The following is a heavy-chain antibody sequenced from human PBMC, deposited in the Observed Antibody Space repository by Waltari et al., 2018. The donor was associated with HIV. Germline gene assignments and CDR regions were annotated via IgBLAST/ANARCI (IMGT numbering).Heavy chain of an antibody. D-gene: IGHD3-3*02. Sequence: VQLVESGGGSIKTGGSLRLSCCASGFSVRNHCMDWVRQVPGKGLVWVARINSDGGSRNYADAVKGRFVISRDNARNTVYLQLNNLKVEDTAVYFCARASHYIEFSTFDGDYYFDFWGRGTRVAVSS. V-gene: IGHV3-74*01. CDR3: ARASHYIEFSTFDGDYYFDF. J-gene: IGHJ4*02. CDR1: GFSVRNHC. CDR2: INSDGGSR.